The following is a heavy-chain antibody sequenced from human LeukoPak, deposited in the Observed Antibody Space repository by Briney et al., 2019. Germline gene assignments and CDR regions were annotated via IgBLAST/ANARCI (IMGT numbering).Heavy chain of an antibody. Sequence: SETLSLTCTVSGGSINGYYWSWIRQPPGKGLEWIGYVYYSGSTDYNPSLRSRVTISVDTSKNRFSLKLSSVTAADTAVYYCARHLHYGGKPFDYWGQGALVTVSS. CDR1: GGSINGYY. D-gene: IGHD4-23*01. CDR2: VYYSGST. J-gene: IGHJ4*02. V-gene: IGHV4-59*08. CDR3: ARHLHYGGKPFDY.